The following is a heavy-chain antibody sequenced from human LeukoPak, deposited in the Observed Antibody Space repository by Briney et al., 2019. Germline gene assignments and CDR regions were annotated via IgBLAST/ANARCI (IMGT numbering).Heavy chain of an antibody. Sequence: SRTLSLTCTVSGGSISSGDYYWRWLRQPPGKGLEWIAYIYYRESTYYNQSLESRVPISVNQSKNQYSLELSSETAADTAVCYCARGATIVVVVAVFWFEAWGQGSQVTLSS. J-gene: IGHJ5*02. CDR1: GGSISSGDYY. V-gene: IGHV4-30-4*01. D-gene: IGHD2-15*01. CDR3: ARGATIVVVVAVFWFEA. CDR2: IYYREST.